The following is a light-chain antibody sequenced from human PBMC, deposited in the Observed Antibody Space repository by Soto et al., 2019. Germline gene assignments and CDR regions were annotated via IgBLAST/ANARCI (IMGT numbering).Light chain of an antibody. V-gene: IGKV1-39*01. Sequence: DIQMTQSPSSLSASVGDRVTITCRASQTISSYVNWYQQKPGKAPRLLIYSTSTLQRGVPSRFSGSGSGTDFTLIISSLQPEDFATYYCLQSHSTPLTFGQGTRLDI. CDR1: QTISSY. CDR2: STS. CDR3: LQSHSTPLT. J-gene: IGKJ5*01.